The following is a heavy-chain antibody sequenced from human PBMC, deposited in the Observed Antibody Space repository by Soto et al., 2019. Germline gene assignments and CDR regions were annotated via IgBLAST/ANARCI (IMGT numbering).Heavy chain of an antibody. CDR2: IYHSGST. D-gene: IGHD3-3*01. V-gene: IGHV4-38-2*02. CDR1: GYSISSGYY. CDR3: ARERRTGYYDFWSGYYTSYNWFDP. Sequence: SETLSLTCTVSGYSISSGYYWGWIRQPPGKGLEWIGSIYHSGSTYYNPSLKSRVTISVDTSKNQFSLKLSSVTAADTAVYYCARERRTGYYDFWSGYYTSYNWFDPWGQGTLVTVSS. J-gene: IGHJ5*02.